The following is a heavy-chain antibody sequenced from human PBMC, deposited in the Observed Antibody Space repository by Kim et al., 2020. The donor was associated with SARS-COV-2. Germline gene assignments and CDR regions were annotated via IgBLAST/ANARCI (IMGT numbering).Heavy chain of an antibody. V-gene: IGHV1-2*04. CDR3: AREWHLRPNIYTVTTGRHRYDYYGMDV. D-gene: IGHD4-17*01. CDR1: GYTFTGYY. Sequence: ASVKVSCKASGYTFTGYYMHWVRPAPGQGLEWMGWINPNSGGTNYAQKFQGWVTMTRDTSISTAYMELSRLRSDDTAVYYCAREWHLRPNIYTVTTGRHRYDYYGMDVWGQGTEVTVSS. J-gene: IGHJ6*02. CDR2: INPNSGGT.